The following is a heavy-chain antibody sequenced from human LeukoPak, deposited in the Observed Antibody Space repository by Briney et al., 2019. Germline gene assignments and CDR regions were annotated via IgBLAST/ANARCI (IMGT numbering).Heavy chain of an antibody. CDR2: IYHSGTT. CDR3: ARGATALKAVDY. D-gene: IGHD6-13*01. V-gene: IGHV4-38-2*02. J-gene: IGHJ4*02. CDR1: GYSISSGYY. Sequence: SETLSLTCNVSGYSISSGYYCGWIRQPPGKGLEWIGTIYHSGTTYYNPSLKSRVTIGVDTSKNQFSLKLSSVTAADTAVYYCARGATALKAVDYWGQGTLVTVCS.